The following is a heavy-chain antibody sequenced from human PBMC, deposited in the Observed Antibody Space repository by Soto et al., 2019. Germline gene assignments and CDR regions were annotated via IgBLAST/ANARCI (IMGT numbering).Heavy chain of an antibody. Sequence: PVGSLRLSCAASGFTFSSYAMSWVSQAPGKGLEWVSAISGSGGSTYYADSVKGRFTISRDNSKNTLYLQMNSLRAEDTAVYYCAKALRSTRRLVTDYYMDVWGKGTTVTVSS. J-gene: IGHJ6*03. CDR1: GFTFSSYA. CDR3: AKALRSTRRLVTDYYMDV. V-gene: IGHV3-23*01. D-gene: IGHD3-16*01. CDR2: ISGSGGST.